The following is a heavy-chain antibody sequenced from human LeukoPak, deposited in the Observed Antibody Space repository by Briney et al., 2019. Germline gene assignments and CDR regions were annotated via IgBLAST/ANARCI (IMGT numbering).Heavy chain of an antibody. Sequence: SETLSLTCTVSGGSISSYYWSWIRQPAGNGLEWIGYIYYSGSTNYNPSLKSRVTISVDTSKNQFSLKLSSVTAADTAVYYCARERGNWNSFDYWGQGTLVTVSS. CDR1: GGSISSYY. CDR2: IYYSGST. CDR3: ARERGNWNSFDY. D-gene: IGHD1/OR15-1a*01. V-gene: IGHV4-59*01. J-gene: IGHJ4*02.